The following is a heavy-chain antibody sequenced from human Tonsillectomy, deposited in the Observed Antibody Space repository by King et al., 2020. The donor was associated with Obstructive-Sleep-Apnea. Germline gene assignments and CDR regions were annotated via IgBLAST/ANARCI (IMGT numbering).Heavy chain of an antibody. J-gene: IGHJ4*02. V-gene: IGHV4-34*01. D-gene: IGHD2-2*02. CDR1: GGSFSGYY. Sequence: VQLQQGGAGLLKPSETLSLTCAVYGGSFSGYYWSWIRQPPGKGLGWIWGIKHSGSTNYNPSLKSRVTISVDTSKNQFSLKLSSVTAADTAVYYCASQQYTVDYWGQGTLVTVSS. CDR3: ASQQYTVDY. CDR2: IKHSGST.